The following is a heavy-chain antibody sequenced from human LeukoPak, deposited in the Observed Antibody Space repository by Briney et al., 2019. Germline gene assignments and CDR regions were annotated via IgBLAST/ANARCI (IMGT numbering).Heavy chain of an antibody. J-gene: IGHJ4*02. Sequence: GESLKISCKGSGYSFTSYWIGWVRQMPGKGLEYMGFICPGENNIRYSPPFQGQVTISADKSINTAYLQWNSLKASDTAMYYCARHITTSSTSSHFDSWGQGTLVTVSS. CDR1: GYSFTSYW. CDR3: ARHITTSSTSSHFDS. V-gene: IGHV5-51*01. CDR2: ICPGENNI. D-gene: IGHD6-6*01.